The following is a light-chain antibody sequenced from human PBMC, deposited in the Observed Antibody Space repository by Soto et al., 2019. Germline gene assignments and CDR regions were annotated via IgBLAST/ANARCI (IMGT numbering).Light chain of an antibody. Sequence: QSALTQPASVSGSPGQSITISCAGTMRDIGAYNLVSWYQQHPGKAPQLIIYEVRNRPSGISFRFSGSKSGNTASLTISGLQAEDEADYYCSFFTSKSTLIFGGGTKLTVL. V-gene: IGLV2-14*03. CDR2: EVR. J-gene: IGLJ2*01. CDR1: MRDIGAYNL. CDR3: SFFTSKSTLI.